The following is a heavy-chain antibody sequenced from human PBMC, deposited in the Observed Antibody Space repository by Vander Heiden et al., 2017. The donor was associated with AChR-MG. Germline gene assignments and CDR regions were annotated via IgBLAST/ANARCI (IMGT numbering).Heavy chain of an antibody. CDR3: ATRGYSYGNNDY. CDR1: GYTLTELS. CDR2: FDPEDGET. V-gene: IGHV1-24*01. D-gene: IGHD5-18*01. J-gene: IGHJ4*02. Sequence: QVQLVQSGAEVKKTWASVNVSCKVSGYTLTELSMHWVRQAPGKGLEWMGGFDPEDGETIYAQKFQGRVTMTEDTSTDTAYMELRSLRSEDTAVYYCATRGYSYGNNDYWGQGTLVTVSS.